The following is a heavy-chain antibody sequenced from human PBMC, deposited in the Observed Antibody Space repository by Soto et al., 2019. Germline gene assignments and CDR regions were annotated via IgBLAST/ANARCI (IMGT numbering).Heavy chain of an antibody. CDR2: IIPILGIA. V-gene: IGHV1-69*02. D-gene: IGHD2-2*01. CDR1: GGTFSSYT. Sequence: QVQLVQSGAEVKKPGSSVKVSCKASGGTFSSYTISWVRQAPGQGLEWMGRIIPILGIANYARKFQGRVTITADKSTSTADMELSSLRSEDTAVYYCARAGCSSTSCAIDHWGQGTLVTVSS. J-gene: IGHJ4*02. CDR3: ARAGCSSTSCAIDH.